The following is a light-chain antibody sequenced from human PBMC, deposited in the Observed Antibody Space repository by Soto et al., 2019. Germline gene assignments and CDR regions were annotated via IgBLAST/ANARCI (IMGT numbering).Light chain of an antibody. J-gene: IGLJ1*01. Sequence: QSALTQPASVSGSPGQSITISCTGTSSDVGGYNYVSWYQQHPGKAPKLMIYDVSNRPSGVSNRFSGSKSGNTASLTISGLQAEDEADYYCSSYTSSNTLYVVGTGTKLTVL. CDR3: SSYTSSNTLYV. CDR1: SSDVGGYNY. CDR2: DVS. V-gene: IGLV2-14*01.